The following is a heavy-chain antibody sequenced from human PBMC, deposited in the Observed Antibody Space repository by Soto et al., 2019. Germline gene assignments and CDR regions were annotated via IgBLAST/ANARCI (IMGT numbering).Heavy chain of an antibody. D-gene: IGHD6-6*01. V-gene: IGHV3-30*04. Sequence: QVQLVESGGGVVRPGRSLRLSCAGSGFIFKNYALNWVRQAPGKGLEWVASITRDGYNKYYADSVKGRFTISRDNSRDTLSLQMTALRTEDSSIYYCTKSSGGSSSVGMDYWGQGTRVTVSS. CDR3: TKSSGGSSSVGMDY. J-gene: IGHJ4*02. CDR2: ITRDGYNK. CDR1: GFIFKNYA.